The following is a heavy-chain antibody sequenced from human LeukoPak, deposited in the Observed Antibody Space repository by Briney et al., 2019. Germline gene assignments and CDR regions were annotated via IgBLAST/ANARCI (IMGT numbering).Heavy chain of an antibody. D-gene: IGHD3-10*01. CDR3: ARAVLATMVRGVHLYYMDV. Sequence: ASVKVSCKASGYTFTSYGISWVRQAPGQGLEWMGWISAYNGNTSYAQKLQGRVTMTTDTSTSTAYMELRSLRSDDTAVYYCARAVLATMVRGVHLYYMDVWGKGTTVTISS. J-gene: IGHJ6*03. CDR1: GYTFTSYG. V-gene: IGHV1-18*01. CDR2: ISAYNGNT.